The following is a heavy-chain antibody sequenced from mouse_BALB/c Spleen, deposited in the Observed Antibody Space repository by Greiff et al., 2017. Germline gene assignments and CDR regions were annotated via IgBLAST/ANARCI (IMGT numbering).Heavy chain of an antibody. V-gene: IGHV3-2*02. CDR2: ISYSGST. D-gene: IGHD1-1*01. CDR1: GYSITSDYA. Sequence: EVQLQESGPGLVKPSQSLSLTCTVTGYSITSDYAWNWIRQFPGNKLEWMGYISYSGSTSYNPSLKSRISITRDTSKNQFFLQLNSVTTEDTATYYCARFGSSYDYYFDYWGQGTTLTVSS. CDR3: ARFGSSYDYYFDY. J-gene: IGHJ2*01.